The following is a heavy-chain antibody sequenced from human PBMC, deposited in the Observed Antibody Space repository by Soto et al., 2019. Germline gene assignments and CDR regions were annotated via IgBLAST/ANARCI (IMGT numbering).Heavy chain of an antibody. V-gene: IGHV3-21*01. CDR3: ARGPSGSNSGGYIWFDP. D-gene: IGHD1-26*01. CDR1: GFTFSGYS. CDR2: ISSSSSYI. Sequence: GGSLRLSCAASGFTFSGYSMNWVRQAPGKGLEWVSSISSSSSYIYYADSVKGRFTISRDNAKNSLYLQMNSLRAEDTAVYYCARGPSGSNSGGYIWFDPRGQGTLVTVSS. J-gene: IGHJ5*02.